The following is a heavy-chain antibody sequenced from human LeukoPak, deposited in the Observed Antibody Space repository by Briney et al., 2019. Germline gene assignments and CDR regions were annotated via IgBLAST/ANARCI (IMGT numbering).Heavy chain of an antibody. CDR1: GFTFSSYG. J-gene: IGHJ6*02. CDR3: ARDNYGMDV. Sequence: GGSLRLSCAASGFTFSSYGMHWVRQAPGKGLEWVAVIWYDGSNKYYADSVKGRFTISRDNSKNTLYLQMNSLRAEDTALYYCARDNYGMDVWGQGTTVTVSS. V-gene: IGHV3-33*01. CDR2: IWYDGSNK.